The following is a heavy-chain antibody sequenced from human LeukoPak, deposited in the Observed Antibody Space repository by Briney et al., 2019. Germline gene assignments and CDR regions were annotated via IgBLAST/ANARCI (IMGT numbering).Heavy chain of an antibody. Sequence: SETLSLTCTVSGGSISSSSYYWGWIRQPPGKGLEWIGSIYYSGSTYYNPSLKSRVTISVDTSKNQFSLKLSSVTAADTAVYYCARPLLQRKPTVTTRLPSDYYYYMDVWGKGTTVTVSS. V-gene: IGHV4-39*07. CDR3: ARPLLQRKPTVTTRLPSDYYYYMDV. CDR1: GGSISSSSYY. J-gene: IGHJ6*03. CDR2: IYYSGST. D-gene: IGHD4-17*01.